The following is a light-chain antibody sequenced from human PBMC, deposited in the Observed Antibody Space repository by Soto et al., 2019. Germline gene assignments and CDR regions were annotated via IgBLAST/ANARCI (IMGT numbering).Light chain of an antibody. CDR2: DTS. CDR1: QSVSSS. J-gene: IGKJ4*01. V-gene: IGKV3-11*01. Sequence: EIVLTQSPATLSLSPGERATLSCRASQSVSSSLALYQQKPGQAPRLLIYDTSIRATGIRVTFSGSGPGTDFNFTITIRELEDVDVYDYQQRNNWPCTFGGGTKVEIK. CDR3: QQRNNWPCT.